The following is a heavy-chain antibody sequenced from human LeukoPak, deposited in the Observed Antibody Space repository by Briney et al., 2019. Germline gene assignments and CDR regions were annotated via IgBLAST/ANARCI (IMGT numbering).Heavy chain of an antibody. CDR2: INHSGST. J-gene: IGHJ6*03. D-gene: IGHD3-10*01. CDR3: ARGRNYYGSGTYQYYYSYYCMDV. CDR1: GGSFSGYY. V-gene: IGHV4-34*01. Sequence: SETLSLTCAVDGGSFSGYYWSWIRQPPGKGLEWIGEINHSGSTNYNPSLKSRVTISVDTSKNQFPLKLTAVTAADTAVYYCARGRNYYGSGTYQYYYSYYCMDVWGKGTTVTVSS.